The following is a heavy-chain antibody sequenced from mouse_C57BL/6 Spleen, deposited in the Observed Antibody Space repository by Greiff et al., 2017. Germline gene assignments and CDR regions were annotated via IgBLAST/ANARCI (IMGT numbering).Heavy chain of an antibody. J-gene: IGHJ3*01. D-gene: IGHD2-4*01. V-gene: IGHV1-26*01. CDR3: ARPEGYDYDGGFAY. CDR2: INPNNGGT. CDR1: GYTFTDYY. Sequence: EVQLQQSGPELVKPGASVKISCKASGYTFTDYYMNWVKQSHGKSLEWIRDINPNNGGTSYNQKFKGKATLTVDKSSSTASMELRSLTSEDSAVYYCARPEGYDYDGGFAYWGQGTLVTVSA.